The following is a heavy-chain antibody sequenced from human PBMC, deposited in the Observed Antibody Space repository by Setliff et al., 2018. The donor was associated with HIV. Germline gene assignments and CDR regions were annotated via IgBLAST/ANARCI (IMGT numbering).Heavy chain of an antibody. CDR3: ATQRWLLPDY. D-gene: IGHD2-15*01. CDR1: GYTFRDFY. CDR2: VDPEDGQT. J-gene: IGHJ4*02. Sequence: ASVKVSCKASGYTFRDFYMHWVQQAPGKGFEWMGRVDPEDGQTIFAKKFQDRVTLTADTSTETAYLEVSSLRSDDTAVYYCATQRWLLPDYWGQGTLVTVSS. V-gene: IGHV1-69-2*01.